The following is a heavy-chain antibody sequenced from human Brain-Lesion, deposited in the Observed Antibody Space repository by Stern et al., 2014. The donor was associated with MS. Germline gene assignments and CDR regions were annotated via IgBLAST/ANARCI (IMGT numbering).Heavy chain of an antibody. Sequence: VQLVQSGAEVKKPGSSVKVSCQASGGTFNVYAINWLRQAPGQGLEWMGGIIPIFGTANYAQKFRGRVTITADESTRTSSMQLSSLRSNDTAVYYCARDGRHRDNYGLDVWGQGTTVIVSS. V-gene: IGHV1-69*01. CDR1: GGTFNVYA. D-gene: IGHD2-15*01. J-gene: IGHJ6*02. CDR2: IIPIFGTA. CDR3: ARDGRHRDNYGLDV.